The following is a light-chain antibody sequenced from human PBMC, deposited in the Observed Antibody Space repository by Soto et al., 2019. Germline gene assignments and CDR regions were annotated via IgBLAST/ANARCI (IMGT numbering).Light chain of an antibody. CDR2: AAS. J-gene: IGKJ1*01. CDR3: QQYGSSGT. Sequence: EIVLTQSPGTLSLSPGERATLSCRASQSVSSYYLAWYQQKPGQAPRLLIYAASSRATGIPDRFSGSGSGTDFTLTISSLEPGDFAIYYCQQYGSSGTFGQGTKVDIK. V-gene: IGKV3-20*01. CDR1: QSVSSYY.